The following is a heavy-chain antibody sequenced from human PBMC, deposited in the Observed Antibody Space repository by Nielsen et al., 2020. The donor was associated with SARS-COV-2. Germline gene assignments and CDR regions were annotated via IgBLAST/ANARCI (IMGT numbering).Heavy chain of an antibody. CDR1: GGSFSGYY. CDR2: INHSGST. D-gene: IGHD3-16*02. CDR3: ASGGNYDYVWGSYRYTRYGMDV. Sequence: SETLSLTSAVYGGSFSGYYWSWIRQPPGKGLEWIGEINHSGSTNYNPSLKSRVTISVDTSKNQFSLKLSSVTAADTAVYYCASGGNYDYVWGSYRYTRYGMDVWGQGTTVTVSS. V-gene: IGHV4-34*01. J-gene: IGHJ6*02.